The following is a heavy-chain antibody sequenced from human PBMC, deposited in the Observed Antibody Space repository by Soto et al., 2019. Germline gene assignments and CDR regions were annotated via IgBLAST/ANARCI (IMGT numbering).Heavy chain of an antibody. CDR2: ILPADSDT. V-gene: IGHV5-51*01. CDR3: ASSVVVQSPMNYFDY. Sequence: GESLKISCKGSGYSFSNYWIAWLRQMPGKGLEWMGIILPADSDTKYSPSFQGQVTISADKSISTAYMQWSSLKASDTAMYYCASSVVVQSPMNYFDYWGQGSLVTVSS. J-gene: IGHJ4*02. CDR1: GYSFSNYW. D-gene: IGHD2-15*01.